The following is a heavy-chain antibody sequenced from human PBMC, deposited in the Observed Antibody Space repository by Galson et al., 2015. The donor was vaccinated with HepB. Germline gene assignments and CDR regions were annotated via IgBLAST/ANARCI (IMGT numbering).Heavy chain of an antibody. J-gene: IGHJ4*02. D-gene: IGHD4-17*01. V-gene: IGHV3-23*01. Sequence: SLRLSCAASEFTFSSYAMSWVRQAPGKGLEWVSLISGSGGSTFYADSVKGRFTISRDNSKNTLYLQMNSLRAEDTAVYYCAKVRAVTTFWPFDYWGQGTLVTVSS. CDR1: EFTFSSYA. CDR2: ISGSGGST. CDR3: AKVRAVTTFWPFDY.